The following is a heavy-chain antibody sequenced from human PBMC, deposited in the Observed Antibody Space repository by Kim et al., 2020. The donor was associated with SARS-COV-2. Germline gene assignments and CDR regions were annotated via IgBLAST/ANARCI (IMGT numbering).Heavy chain of an antibody. J-gene: IGHJ4*02. CDR1: GFTFSSYA. CDR3: ARDTAFSSSWSGFDF. Sequence: GGSLRLSCAASGFTFSSYAIHWVRQAPGKGLEWVAIISYDENNKYYADSVKGRFIISRDNSKNTLYLQINSLRAEDTAVYYCARDTAFSSSWSGFDFWGQGTLVTVSX. V-gene: IGHV3-30-3*01. D-gene: IGHD6-13*01. CDR2: ISYDENNK.